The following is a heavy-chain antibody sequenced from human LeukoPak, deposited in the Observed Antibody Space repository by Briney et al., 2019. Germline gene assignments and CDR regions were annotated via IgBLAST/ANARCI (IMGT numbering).Heavy chain of an antibody. D-gene: IGHD3-3*01. J-gene: IGHJ4*02. V-gene: IGHV1-69*05. CDR2: IIPIFGTA. CDR1: GGTFSSYA. CDR3: AIGTYDFWSGYYFDY. Sequence: ASVKVSCKASGGTFSSYAISWVRQAPGQGLEWMGGIIPIFGTANYAQKFQGRVTITTDESTSTAYMELSSLRSEDTAVYYCAIGTYDFWSGYYFDYWGQGTLVTVSS.